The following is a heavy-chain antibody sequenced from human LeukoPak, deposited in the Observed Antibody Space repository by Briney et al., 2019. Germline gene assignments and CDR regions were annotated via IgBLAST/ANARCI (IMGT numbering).Heavy chain of an antibody. CDR1: GLTFDDYA. CDR3: AKVGIEAPGTFDY. J-gene: IGHJ4*02. D-gene: IGHD6-13*01. Sequence: GGSLRLSCAASGLTFDDYAMHWVRQAPGKGLEWVSGISWNSASIDYADSVKGRFTISRDNAKNSLYLQMNSLRAEDTALYYCAKVGIEAPGTFDYWGQGTLVTVSS. V-gene: IGHV3-9*01. CDR2: ISWNSASI.